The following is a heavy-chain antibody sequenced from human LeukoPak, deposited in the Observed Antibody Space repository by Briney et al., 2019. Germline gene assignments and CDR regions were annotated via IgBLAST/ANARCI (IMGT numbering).Heavy chain of an antibody. D-gene: IGHD3-10*01. CDR3: ARADYYGSRVYFDY. J-gene: IGHJ4*02. CDR1: GGSISSYY. V-gene: IGHV4-59*01. CDR2: IYYSGST. Sequence: PSETLSLTCPVSGGSISSYYWSWIRQPPGKGLEWIGYIYYSGSTNYNPSLKSRVTISVDTSKNQFSLKLSSVTAADTAVYYCARADYYGSRVYFDYWGQGTLVTVSS.